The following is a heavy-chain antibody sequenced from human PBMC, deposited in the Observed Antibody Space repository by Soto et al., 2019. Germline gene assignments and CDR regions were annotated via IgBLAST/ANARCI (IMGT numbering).Heavy chain of an antibody. D-gene: IGHD3-3*01. CDR3: EGLGNFGLQYYIDY. J-gene: IGHJ4*02. Sequence: SETLSLTCTVSGGSISSYYWSWIRQPPGKGLEWIGYIYYSGITDYNPSLKSRVTISVDTSKSQFSLKLSSVTAADTAVYYCEGLGNFGLQYYIDYWGQATPVTVSS. V-gene: IGHV4-59*01. CDR1: GGSISSYY. CDR2: IYYSGIT.